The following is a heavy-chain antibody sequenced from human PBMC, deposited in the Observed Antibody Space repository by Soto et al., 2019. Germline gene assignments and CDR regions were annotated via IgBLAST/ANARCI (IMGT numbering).Heavy chain of an antibody. CDR3: VRGGHPFPFAPSWPGTFCK. V-gene: IGHV4-30-4*01. CDR2: TSFSGYT. CDR1: GDSVSGGDSY. J-gene: IGHJ4*02. D-gene: IGHD2-15*01. Sequence: QVQLQESGPGLVKPSQTLSLTCTVSGDSVSGGDSYWSWIRQPPGKALEWIGYTSFSGYTSYTPSLKTPVPLSVDISKFPFPLGPTSFTSANPAIFFFVRGGHPFPFAPSWPGTFCKWGQGTLVSVSS.